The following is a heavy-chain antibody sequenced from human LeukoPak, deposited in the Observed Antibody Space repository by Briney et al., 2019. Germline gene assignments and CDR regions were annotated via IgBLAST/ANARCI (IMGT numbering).Heavy chain of an antibody. Sequence: SETLSLTCTVSGDSISSSYWCWFRQPPGKGLEWIGYIHYSGTTNYNPSLKSRVTISLDTSKNQFSLRLSSVTAADTAVYYCARHYGPWGQGTLVTVSS. V-gene: IGHV4-59*01. CDR3: ARHYGP. CDR1: GDSISSSY. D-gene: IGHD3-16*01. J-gene: IGHJ5*02. CDR2: IHYSGTT.